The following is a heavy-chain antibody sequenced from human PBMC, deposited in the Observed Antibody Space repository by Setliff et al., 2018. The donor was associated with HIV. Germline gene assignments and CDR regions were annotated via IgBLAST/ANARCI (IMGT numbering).Heavy chain of an antibody. CDR2: IKQDGSEK. J-gene: IGHJ4*02. D-gene: IGHD3-22*01. CDR1: GFTFSTYW. V-gene: IGHV3-7*01. Sequence: GGSLRLSCAASGFTFSTYWMNWVRQAPGKGLEWVANIKQDGSEKYYADSVKGRFSISRDNAKNTLYLQMNSLRAEDTAMYYCARLDFFDSSTYPPYDSWGQGTLVTVSS. CDR3: ARLDFFDSSTYPPYDS.